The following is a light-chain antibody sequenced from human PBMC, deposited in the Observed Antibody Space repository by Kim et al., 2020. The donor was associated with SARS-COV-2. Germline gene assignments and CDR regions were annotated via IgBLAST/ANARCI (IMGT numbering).Light chain of an antibody. Sequence: GQRVSISCSGTGSNIGRNYVYWYQQLPGLAPKLLICRDNQRPSGVPDRFSGSKSGTSASLAISGLRSEDEADYYCASWDGSLDTRIFGRGTQLTVL. CDR3: ASWDGSLDTRI. CDR2: RDN. J-gene: IGLJ2*01. V-gene: IGLV1-47*01. CDR1: GSNIGRNY.